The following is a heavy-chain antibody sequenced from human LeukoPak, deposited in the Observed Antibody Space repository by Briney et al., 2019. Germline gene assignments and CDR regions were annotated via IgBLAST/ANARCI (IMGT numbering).Heavy chain of an antibody. D-gene: IGHD2-2*01. Sequence: PGGSLRLSSAASGFTFSSYSMNWVRQAPGKGLEWVSSISSSRSYIYYADTVKGRFTISRDNAKNSLYLQMNSLRAEDTAVYYCARDLETDIVVVPAAPMGTTGWGQGTLVTVSS. CDR2: ISSSRSYI. CDR3: ARDLETDIVVVPAAPMGTTG. CDR1: GFTFSSYS. J-gene: IGHJ4*02. V-gene: IGHV3-21*01.